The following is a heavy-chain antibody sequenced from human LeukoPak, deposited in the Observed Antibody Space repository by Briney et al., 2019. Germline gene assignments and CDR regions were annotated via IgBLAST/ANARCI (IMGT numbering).Heavy chain of an antibody. J-gene: IGHJ4*02. CDR2: ISGSGGST. V-gene: IGHV3-23*01. D-gene: IGHD3-3*01. CDR1: GFTFSSYA. Sequence: GGSLRLSCAASGFTFSSYAMSWVRQAPGKGLEWVSAISGSGGSTYYADSVKDRFTISRDNSKNTLYLQMNSLRAEDTAVYYCARDTIFGVVITPFDHWGQGTLVTVSS. CDR3: ARDTIFGVVITPFDH.